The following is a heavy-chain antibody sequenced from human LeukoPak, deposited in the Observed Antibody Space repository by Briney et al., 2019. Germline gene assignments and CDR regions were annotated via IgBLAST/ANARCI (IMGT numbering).Heavy chain of an antibody. J-gene: IGHJ3*01. V-gene: IGHV3-7*01. CDR2: IQPDGSEA. D-gene: IGHD1-26*01. Sequence: GGSLRLSCAASGFTFSSTWMNWVRRVPGKGLEWVGNIQPDGSEAYYVDSVEGRFTISRDNFRDSLFLQMNSLRAEGTAVYYCARPGVAGGAFDVWGRGTVVTVSS. CDR3: ARPGVAGGAFDV. CDR1: GFTFSSTW.